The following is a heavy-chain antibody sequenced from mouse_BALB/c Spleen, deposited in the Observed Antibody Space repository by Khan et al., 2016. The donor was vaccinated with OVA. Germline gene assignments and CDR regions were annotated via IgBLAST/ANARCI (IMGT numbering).Heavy chain of an antibody. J-gene: IGHJ2*01. CDR1: GYTFTNYW. D-gene: IGHD2-1*01. Sequence: EVQLQESGTVLARPGASVKMSCKVSGYTFTNYWMHWVKQRPGQGLEWIGTIYPGNSDTNYNQKFTGKAKLTAVTSTSTAYMELSSLTNEDSAVYYCARNGFGNYEIWDYWGQGTTLTVSS. CDR3: ARNGFGNYEIWDY. CDR2: IYPGNSDT. V-gene: IGHV1-5*01.